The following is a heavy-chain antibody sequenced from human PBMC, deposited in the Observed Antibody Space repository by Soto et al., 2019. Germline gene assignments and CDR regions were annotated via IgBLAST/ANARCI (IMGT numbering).Heavy chain of an antibody. CDR1: GGSISSYY. Sequence: SETLSLTCTVSGGSISSYYWSWIRQPPGKGLEWIGYIYYSGSTNYNPSLKSRVTISVDTSKNQFSLKLSSVTAADTAVYYCARHLTVTTQDYYYYYYMDVWGKGTTVTVSS. J-gene: IGHJ6*03. CDR3: ARHLTVTTQDYYYYYYMDV. V-gene: IGHV4-59*08. D-gene: IGHD4-17*01. CDR2: IYYSGST.